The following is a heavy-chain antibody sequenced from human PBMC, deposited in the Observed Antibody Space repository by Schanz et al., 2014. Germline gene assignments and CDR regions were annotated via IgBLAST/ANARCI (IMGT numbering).Heavy chain of an antibody. CDR1: GFTFSNFA. D-gene: IGHD6-19*01. CDR3: GRDYSGGALDY. CDR2: ISHDGSIQ. Sequence: VQLVESGGGLVKPGGSLRLSCAASGFTFSNFAMHWVRQAPGKGLEWVTIISHDGSIQYGADSVKGRFTLSRDNSKNTMDLQMNSLRPEYTAVYYCGRDYSGGALDYWGQGTLVTVST. V-gene: IGHV3-30*04. J-gene: IGHJ4*02.